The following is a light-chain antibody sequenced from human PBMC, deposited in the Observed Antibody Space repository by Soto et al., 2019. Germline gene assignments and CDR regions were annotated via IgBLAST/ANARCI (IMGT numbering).Light chain of an antibody. CDR1: QIVSSTY. CDR2: GAS. V-gene: IGKV3-20*01. CDR3: QKYGSSGT. J-gene: IGKJ1*01. Sequence: EIVLTQSPGTLSLSPGXRATLSCRASQIVSSTYLAWFQQKPGQAPRLLIYGASTRATGIPDRFSGSGSGTDFTLTISGLEPEDFAVYYCQKYGSSGTFGQGTKVDIK.